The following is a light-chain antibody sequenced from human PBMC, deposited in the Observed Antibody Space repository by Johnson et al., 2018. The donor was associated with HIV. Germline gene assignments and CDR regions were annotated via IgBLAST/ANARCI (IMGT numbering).Light chain of an antibody. J-gene: IGLJ1*01. V-gene: IGLV1-51*02. Sequence: VLTQPPSVSAAPGQKVTVSCSGSTSNIGNNYVSWYQQLPGTAPKLLIYENNKRPSGIPDRFSGSKSGTSATLGITGLPTGDEADYYCGTWDSSLSAYVFGTGTKATVL. CDR1: TSNIGNNY. CDR2: ENN. CDR3: GTWDSSLSAYV.